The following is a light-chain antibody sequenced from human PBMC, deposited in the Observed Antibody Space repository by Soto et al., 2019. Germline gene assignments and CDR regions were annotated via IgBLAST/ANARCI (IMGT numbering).Light chain of an antibody. Sequence: QPVLTQPASVSGSPGQSITISCTGTSSDVGSYNLVSWYQQHPGKAPKLMIYEVSKRPSGVSNRFSGSKSGNTASLTISGLQAEDEADYYCCSYAGSSTVFGTGTKLTVL. J-gene: IGLJ1*01. V-gene: IGLV2-23*02. CDR1: SSDVGSYNL. CDR3: CSYAGSSTV. CDR2: EVS.